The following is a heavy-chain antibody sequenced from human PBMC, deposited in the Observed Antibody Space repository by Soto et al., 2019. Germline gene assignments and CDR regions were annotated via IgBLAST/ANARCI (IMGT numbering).Heavy chain of an antibody. J-gene: IGHJ6*02. Sequence: PGGSLRLSCAASGFTFDDYAMHWVRQAPGKGLEWVSGISWNSGSIGYADSVKGRFTISRDNAKNSLYLQMNSLRAEDTALYYCAKAFWSGYDSYYYGLDVWGQGTTVTVSS. D-gene: IGHD3-3*01. V-gene: IGHV3-9*01. CDR2: ISWNSGSI. CDR1: GFTFDDYA. CDR3: AKAFWSGYDSYYYGLDV.